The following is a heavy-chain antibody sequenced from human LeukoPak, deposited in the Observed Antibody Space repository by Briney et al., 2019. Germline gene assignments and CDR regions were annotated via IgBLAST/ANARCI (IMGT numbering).Heavy chain of an antibody. V-gene: IGHV4-34*01. CDR3: ARVVRKGLFDY. CDR2: INHSGST. Sequence: SETLSLTCGVYGGSLTGYYWSWIRQAPGKGLEWIGDINHSGSTNYNPSLKSRVTISVDTSKNQFSLKLSSVTAADTAVYYCARVVRKGLFDYWGQGTLVTVSS. J-gene: IGHJ4*02. CDR1: GGSLTGYY. D-gene: IGHD6-13*01.